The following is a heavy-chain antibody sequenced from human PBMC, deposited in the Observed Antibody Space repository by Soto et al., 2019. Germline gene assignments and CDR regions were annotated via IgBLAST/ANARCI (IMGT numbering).Heavy chain of an antibody. CDR2: IYSVGST. D-gene: IGHD5-12*01. V-gene: IGHV3-66*01. CDR3: ARDRGYR. Sequence: EVQLVESGGGLVQPGGSLRLSCAASGFSVGDNYMKWVRQAPGKGLEWVSLIYSVGSTFYADSVKGRFTISRDNSKNTLFLQMNNLRVDDTGVYYCARDRGYRWGQGTMVTVSA. J-gene: IGHJ3*01. CDR1: GFSVGDNY.